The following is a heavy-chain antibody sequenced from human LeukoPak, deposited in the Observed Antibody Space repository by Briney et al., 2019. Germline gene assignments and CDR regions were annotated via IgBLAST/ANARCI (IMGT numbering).Heavy chain of an antibody. CDR1: GGTFNSYA. Sequence: GASVKVSCKASGGTFNSYAINWVRQAPGQGLEWMGRIIPILGITNYAQKFQGRVTITADKSTSTAYMELSSLRSEDTAVYYCASGSYCGGDCYSPLQYWGQGTLVIVSS. D-gene: IGHD2-21*02. CDR3: ASGSYCGGDCYSPLQY. CDR2: IIPILGIT. J-gene: IGHJ1*01. V-gene: IGHV1-69*04.